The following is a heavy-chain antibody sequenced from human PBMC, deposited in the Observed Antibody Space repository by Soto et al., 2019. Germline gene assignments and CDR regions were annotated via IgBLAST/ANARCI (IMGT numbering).Heavy chain of an antibody. CDR1: GYXFTSYW. V-gene: IGHV5-51*01. CDR2: IYPGDSDT. Sequence: EXLKISFKSSGYXFTSYWLCWVRQMPGKGLECMGIIYPGDSDTRYSPSFEGQVTISAEKSINTAYLHWSSLKASDSAMYYCARPFDTSGWYDHWGQGTLLTVSP. J-gene: IGHJ5*02. D-gene: IGHD6-19*01. CDR3: ARPFDTSGWYDH.